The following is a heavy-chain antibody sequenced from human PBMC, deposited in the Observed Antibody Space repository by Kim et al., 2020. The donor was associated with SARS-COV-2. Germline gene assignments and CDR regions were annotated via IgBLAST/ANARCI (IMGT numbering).Heavy chain of an antibody. J-gene: IGHJ6*02. CDR3: ARENPGIAVAGTRYYYGMDV. V-gene: IGHV3-7*01. CDR1: GFTFSSYW. D-gene: IGHD6-19*01. Sequence: GGSLRLSCAASGFTFSSYWMSWVRQAPGKGLGWVANIKQDGSEKYYVDSVKGRFTISRDNAKNSLYLQMNSLRAEDTAVYYCARENPGIAVAGTRYYYGMDVWGQGTTVTVSS. CDR2: IKQDGSEK.